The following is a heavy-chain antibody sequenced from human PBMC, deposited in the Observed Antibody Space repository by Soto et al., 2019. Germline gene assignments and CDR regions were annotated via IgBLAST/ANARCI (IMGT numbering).Heavy chain of an antibody. V-gene: IGHV3-30*03. CDR2: ISYDASEI. Sequence: PGGSLRLSCVGSGFTFSNNAMHWVRQAPGKGLEWVASISYDASEIFYADSVKGRFTISRDNPKNTLFLHMNSPRADDTAVYYCALARVVDSSLDHWGQGTLVTVSS. CDR3: ALARVVDSSLDH. D-gene: IGHD2-15*01. CDR1: GFTFSNNA. J-gene: IGHJ4*02.